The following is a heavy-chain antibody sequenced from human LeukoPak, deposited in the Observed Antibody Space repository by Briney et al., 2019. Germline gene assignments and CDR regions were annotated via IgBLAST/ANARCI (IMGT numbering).Heavy chain of an antibody. CDR1: GFTFSSYG. D-gene: IGHD6-13*01. CDR3: AKDLTTGIAAAFDY. V-gene: IGHV3-30*18. Sequence: GGSLRLSCAASGFTFSSYGMHWVRQAPGKGLEWVAVISYDGSNKYYADSVKGRFTISRDNSKNTLYLQMNSLRAEDTAVYYCAKDLTTGIAAAFDYWGQGTLVTVSS. CDR2: ISYDGSNK. J-gene: IGHJ4*02.